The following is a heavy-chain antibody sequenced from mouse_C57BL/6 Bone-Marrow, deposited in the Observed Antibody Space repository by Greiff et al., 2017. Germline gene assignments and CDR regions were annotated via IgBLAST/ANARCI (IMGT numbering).Heavy chain of an antibody. CDR2: ISNLAYSI. J-gene: IGHJ1*03. CDR1: GFTFSDYG. Sequence: EVKLVESGGGLVQPGGSLKLSCAASGFTFSDYGMAWVRQAPRKGPEWVAFISNLAYSIYYADTVTGRFTISRANAKNTLYLEMSSLRSEDTAMYYCARLDWYFDVWGTGTTVTVSS. CDR3: ARLDWYFDV. V-gene: IGHV5-15*01.